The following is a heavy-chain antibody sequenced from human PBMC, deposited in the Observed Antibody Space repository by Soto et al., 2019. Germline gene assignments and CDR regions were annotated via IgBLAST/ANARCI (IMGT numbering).Heavy chain of an antibody. Sequence: ASVKVSCKASGYTFTGYYMHWVRQAPGQGLEWMGWINPNSGGTNYAQKFQGWVTMTRDTSISTAYMELSRLRSDDTAVYYCAREYCTNGVCHNWFDPWGQGTLVTVSS. V-gene: IGHV1-2*04. CDR2: INPNSGGT. J-gene: IGHJ5*02. D-gene: IGHD2-8*01. CDR1: GYTFTGYY. CDR3: AREYCTNGVCHNWFDP.